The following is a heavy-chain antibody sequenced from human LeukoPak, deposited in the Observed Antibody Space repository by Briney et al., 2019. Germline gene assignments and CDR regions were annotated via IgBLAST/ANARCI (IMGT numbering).Heavy chain of an antibody. V-gene: IGHV7-4-1*02. CDR3: TSPPVRATDY. CDR1: GYTFTSYD. Sequence: ASVKVSCKTSGYTFTSYDINWVRQAPGQGFEWMGGINTNTGNPIYAQGFTGRFVFSFDTSVSTAYLQISSLKAEDTAIYYCTSPPVRATDYWGQGTLVTVSS. J-gene: IGHJ4*02. CDR2: INTNTGNP. D-gene: IGHD1-26*01.